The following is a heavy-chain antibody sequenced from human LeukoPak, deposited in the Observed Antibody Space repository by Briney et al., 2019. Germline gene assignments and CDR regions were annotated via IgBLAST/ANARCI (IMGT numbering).Heavy chain of an antibody. CDR1: GGSISSYY. CDR2: IYYSGST. D-gene: IGHD3-3*01. V-gene: IGHV4-59*01. Sequence: PSETLSLTCTVSGGSISSYYWSWIRQPPGKGLEWIGYIYYSGSTNYNPSLKRRVTISVDTSKNQFSLKLSSVTAADTAVYYCARVRTIFGVYYFDYWGQGTLVTVSS. CDR3: ARVRTIFGVYYFDY. J-gene: IGHJ4*02.